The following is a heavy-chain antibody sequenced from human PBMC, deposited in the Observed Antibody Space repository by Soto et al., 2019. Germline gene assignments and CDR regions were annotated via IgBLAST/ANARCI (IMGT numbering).Heavy chain of an antibody. CDR2: ISGSGGST. CDR1: GFTFTSYS. Sequence: PGGSLRLSCAASGFTFTSYSMSWVRQAPGKGLEWVSAISGSGGSTSYADCVKGRFTSSRDNSRNTLYLQMNSLRAEGTAVYYCAKEGSSSFLAGWFGPWGQGTLGTVSS. D-gene: IGHD6-6*01. J-gene: IGHJ5*02. V-gene: IGHV3-23*01. CDR3: AKEGSSSFLAGWFGP.